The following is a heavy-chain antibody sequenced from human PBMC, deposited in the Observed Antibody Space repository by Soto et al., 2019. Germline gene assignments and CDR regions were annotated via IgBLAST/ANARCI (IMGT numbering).Heavy chain of an antibody. CDR3: AREEYQLPTPYYYYGMDV. D-gene: IGHD2-2*01. V-gene: IGHV1-69*13. Sequence: SVKVSCKASGGTFSSYAISWVRQAPGQGFEWMGGIIPIFGTANYAQKFQGRVTITADESTSTAYMELSSLRSEDTAVYYCAREEYQLPTPYYYYGMDVWGQGTTVTSP. CDR1: GGTFSSYA. J-gene: IGHJ6*02. CDR2: IIPIFGTA.